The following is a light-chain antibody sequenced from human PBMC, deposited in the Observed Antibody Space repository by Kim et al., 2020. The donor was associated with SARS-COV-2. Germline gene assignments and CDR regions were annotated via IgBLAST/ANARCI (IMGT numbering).Light chain of an antibody. J-gene: IGKJ2*01. Sequence: DIQMTQSPSSLSASVGDRVTITCRATQSISGYLNWYQHKPGRPPRLLIYAASTLHSGVPSRFSGSGSGTDFTLTISSLQPEDFATYYCQQSFNARYTFGQGTKVDIK. V-gene: IGKV1-39*01. CDR2: AAS. CDR3: QQSFNARYT. CDR1: QSISGY.